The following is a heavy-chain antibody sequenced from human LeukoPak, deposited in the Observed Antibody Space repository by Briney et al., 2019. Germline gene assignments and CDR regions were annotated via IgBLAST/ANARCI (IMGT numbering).Heavy chain of an antibody. CDR1: GFTFGDYA. Sequence: GGSLRLSCTASGFTFGDYAMSWFRQAPGKGLEWVGFIRSKAYGGTTEYAASVKGRFTISRDDSKSIAYLQMNSLKTEGTAVYYCTRVPHILRYFDWLSPPFDYWGQGTLVTVSS. D-gene: IGHD3-9*01. CDR3: TRVPHILRYFDWLSPPFDY. J-gene: IGHJ4*02. V-gene: IGHV3-49*03. CDR2: IRSKAYGGTT.